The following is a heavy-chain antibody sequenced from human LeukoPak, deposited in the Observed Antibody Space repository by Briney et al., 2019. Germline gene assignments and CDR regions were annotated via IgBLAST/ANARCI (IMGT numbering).Heavy chain of an antibody. CDR2: INAGNGNT. J-gene: IGHJ4*02. D-gene: IGHD7-27*01. CDR3: ARVTGEYFDY. V-gene: IGHV1-3*01. Sequence: ASVKVSCKASGGTFSSYAISWVRQAPGQRLEWMGWINAGNGNTKYSQKLQGRVTITRDTSASTAYMELSSLRSEDTAVYYCARVTGEYFDYWGQGTLVTVSS. CDR1: GGTFSSYA.